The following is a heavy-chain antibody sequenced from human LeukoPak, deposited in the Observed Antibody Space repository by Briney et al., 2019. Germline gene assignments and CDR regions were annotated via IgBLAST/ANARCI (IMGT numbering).Heavy chain of an antibody. V-gene: IGHV3-23*01. CDR3: AKDNIAVAGPDYYFDY. D-gene: IGHD6-19*01. J-gene: IGHJ4*02. CDR2: ISGSGGST. Sequence: GGSLRLSCAASGFTFSSYAMSWVRQAPGKGLEWVSAISGSGGSTYYVDPVKGRFTISRDNSKNTLYLQMNSLRAEDTAVYYCAKDNIAVAGPDYYFDYWGQGTLVTVSS. CDR1: GFTFSSYA.